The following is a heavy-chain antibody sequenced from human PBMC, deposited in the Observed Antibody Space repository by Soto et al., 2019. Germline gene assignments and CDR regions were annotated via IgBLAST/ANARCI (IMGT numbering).Heavy chain of an antibody. CDR2: IYYSGST. CDR3: ARGPVAGPYYFDY. J-gene: IGHJ4*02. CDR1: GGSVSSGSYY. D-gene: IGHD6-19*01. V-gene: IGHV4-61*01. Sequence: SETLSLTCTVSGGSVSSGSYYWSWIRQPPGKGLEWIGYIYYSGSTNYNPSLKSRVTISVGTSKNQFSLKLSSVTAADTAVYYCARGPVAGPYYFDYWGQGTLVTVSS.